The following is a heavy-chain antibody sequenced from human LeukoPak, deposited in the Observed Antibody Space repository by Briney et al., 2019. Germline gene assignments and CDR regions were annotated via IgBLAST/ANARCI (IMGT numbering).Heavy chain of an antibody. CDR3: ATTGFGERYMDV. J-gene: IGHJ6*03. CDR1: GYTFTSYA. CDR2: INTNTGNP. D-gene: IGHD3-10*01. Sequence: ASVKVSCKASGYTFTSYAMNWVRQAPGQGLEWMGWINTNTGNPTYAQGFTGRFVFSLDTSVSTAYLQWSSLKASDTAMYYCATTGFGERYMDVWGKGTTVTISS. V-gene: IGHV7-4-1*02.